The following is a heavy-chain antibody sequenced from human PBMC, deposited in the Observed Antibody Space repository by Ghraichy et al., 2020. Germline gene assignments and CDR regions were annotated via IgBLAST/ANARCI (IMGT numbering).Heavy chain of an antibody. CDR3: ARGEFVTEAGTIVYYYYYMDV. Sequence: SETLSLTCTVSGGSISSYYWSWIRQPPGKGLEWIGYIYYSGSTNYNPSLKSRVTISVDTSKNQFSLKLSSVTAADTAVYYCARGEFVTEAGTIVYYYYYMDVWGKGTTVTVSS. CDR2: IYYSGST. J-gene: IGHJ6*03. D-gene: IGHD1-7*01. CDR1: GGSISSYY. V-gene: IGHV4-59*01.